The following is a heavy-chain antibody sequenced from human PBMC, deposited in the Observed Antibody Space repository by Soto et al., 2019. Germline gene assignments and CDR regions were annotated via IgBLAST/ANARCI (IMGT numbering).Heavy chain of an antibody. Sequence: SETLSLTCTVSGGSISSYYWSWIRQPPGKGLEWIGYIYYSGSTNYNPSLKSRVTISVDRSKNQFSLKLSSVTAADTAVYYCAKDSGYNYGYFRWFDPWGQGTLVT. CDR1: GGSISSYY. CDR2: IYYSGST. CDR3: AKDSGYNYGYFRWFDP. V-gene: IGHV4-59*01. D-gene: IGHD5-18*01. J-gene: IGHJ5*02.